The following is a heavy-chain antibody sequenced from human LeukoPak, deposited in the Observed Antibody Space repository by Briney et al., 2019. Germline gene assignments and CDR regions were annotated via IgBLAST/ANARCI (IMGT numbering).Heavy chain of an antibody. CDR1: GFTFSSYG. J-gene: IGHJ4*02. V-gene: IGHV3-30*18. D-gene: IGHD5-18*01. CDR2: ISNDGSKK. CDR3: AKDRYSYALEYSDS. Sequence: GGSLRLSCAASGFTFSSYGMHWVRQAPGKGLDWVAVISNDGSKKYYADSVKGRFTISRDNSKNTLSLQVSSLRAEDTAVYYCAKDRYSYALEYSDSWGQGTLVTVSS.